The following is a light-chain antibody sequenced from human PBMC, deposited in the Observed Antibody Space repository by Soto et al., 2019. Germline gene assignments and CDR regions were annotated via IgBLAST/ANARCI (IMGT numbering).Light chain of an antibody. CDR3: CSYAGSGNRFV. Sequence: QSVLTQPASVSGSPGQSITISCTGTSSDVGSYNLVSWYQQHPGKAPKLMIYEVSKRPSGVSNRFSGSKSGNTASLTISGLQAEDEADYYCCSYAGSGNRFVFGTGTKVTVL. V-gene: IGLV2-23*02. J-gene: IGLJ1*01. CDR1: SSDVGSYNL. CDR2: EVS.